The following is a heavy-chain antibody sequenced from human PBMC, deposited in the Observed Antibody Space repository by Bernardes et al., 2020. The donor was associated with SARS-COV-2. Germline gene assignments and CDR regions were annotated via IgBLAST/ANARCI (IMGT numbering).Heavy chain of an antibody. CDR1: GFTFSSYA. D-gene: IGHD2-15*01. CDR2: ISGSGGST. CDR3: AKSFGDIVVVVAATLEAFDI. V-gene: IGHV3-23*01. J-gene: IGHJ3*02. Sequence: GGSLRLSCAASGFTFSSYAMSWVRQAPGKGLEWVSAISGSGGSTYYADSVKGRFTISRDNSKNTLYLQMNSLRAEDTAVYYCAKSFGDIVVVVAATLEAFDIWGQGTMVTVSS.